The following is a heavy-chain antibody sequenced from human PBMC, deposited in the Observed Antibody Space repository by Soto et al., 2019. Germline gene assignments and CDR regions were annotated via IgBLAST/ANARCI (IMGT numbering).Heavy chain of an antibody. V-gene: IGHV3-21*01. Sequence: EVQLVESGGGLVKPGGSLRLSCAASGFTFSSYSMNWVRQAPGKGLEWVSSISSSGSYIYYADSVKGRVTISRDTAKNSLYLQINSLRAADTAVYYCARVTFYYDSHADYGYWGQGTVVTASS. CDR1: GFTFSSYS. CDR3: ARVTFYYDSHADYGY. J-gene: IGHJ4*02. CDR2: ISSSGSYI. D-gene: IGHD3-22*01.